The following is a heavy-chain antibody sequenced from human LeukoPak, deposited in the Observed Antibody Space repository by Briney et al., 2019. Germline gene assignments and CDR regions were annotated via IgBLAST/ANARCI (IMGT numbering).Heavy chain of an antibody. V-gene: IGHV4-59*01. CDR2: IYYSGST. J-gene: IGHJ4*02. CDR1: GGSISSYY. D-gene: IGHD4-17*01. Sequence: PSETLSLTCTVSGGSISSYYWSWIRQPPGKGLEWIGYIYYSGSTNYNPSLKSRVTISVDTSKNQFSLKLSSVTAADTAVYYCARGFYGDYVGTHFDYWGQGTLVTVSS. CDR3: ARGFYGDYVGTHFDY.